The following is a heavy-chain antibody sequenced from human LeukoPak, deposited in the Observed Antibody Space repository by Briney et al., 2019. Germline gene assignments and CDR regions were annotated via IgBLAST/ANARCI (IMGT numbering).Heavy chain of an antibody. CDR3: ADRDGVY. V-gene: IGHV4-59*01. CDR2: FYYSGST. CDR1: GDSISNNY. D-gene: IGHD3-3*01. Sequence: SETLSLTCSVSGDSISNNYWTWIRQPPGKGLEWIGHFYYSGSTNYNPSLKSRVTISADTSKNQFSLRLTSVTAADTAVYYGADRDGVYWGQGILVTVSS. J-gene: IGHJ4*02.